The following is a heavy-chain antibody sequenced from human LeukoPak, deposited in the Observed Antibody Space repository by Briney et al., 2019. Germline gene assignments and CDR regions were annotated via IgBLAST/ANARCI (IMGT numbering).Heavy chain of an antibody. V-gene: IGHV3-33*08. CDR3: ARDSLPMAVTGPFDH. Sequence: PGGSLRLSCAASGFTFSSYGMHWVRQAPGKGLEWVTSICFDGSNIHYAESVKGRVTIYRDNSKSALYLQMNRLRAEDTAIYYCARDSLPMAVTGPFDHWGQGALVTVS. CDR2: ICFDGSNI. D-gene: IGHD6-19*01. J-gene: IGHJ4*02. CDR1: GFTFSSYG.